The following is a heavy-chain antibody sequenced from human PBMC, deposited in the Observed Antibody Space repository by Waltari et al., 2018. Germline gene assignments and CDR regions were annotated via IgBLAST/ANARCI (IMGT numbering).Heavy chain of an antibody. D-gene: IGHD6-13*01. J-gene: IGHJ4*02. CDR2: MYYTGSH. Sequence: QLQLQESGPGLLKPSETLSLTCSVSGGSISGTNSYWGWLRQPPGQGLEWIGRMYYTGSHYYHPSLKSRVTMPVDTSKNHFPLTLSSGTAADTAVYYCATPTGPTDSSSWFLDSWGQGTLVTVSS. CDR3: ATPTGPTDSSSWFLDS. V-gene: IGHV4-39*02. CDR1: GGSISGTNSY.